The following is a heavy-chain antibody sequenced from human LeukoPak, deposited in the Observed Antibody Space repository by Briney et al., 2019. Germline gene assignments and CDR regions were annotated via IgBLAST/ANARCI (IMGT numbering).Heavy chain of an antibody. CDR1: GFTFSSYV. D-gene: IGHD3-3*01. CDR2: ISGSGGST. CDR3: ARDRSYDFWSGYSTPDY. V-gene: IGHV3-23*01. J-gene: IGHJ4*02. Sequence: PGGSLRLSCAASGFTFSSYVMSWVRQAPGKGLEWVSAISGSGGSTYYADSVKGRFTISRDNSKNTLDLQMNSLRAEDTAVYYCARDRSYDFWSGYSTPDYWGQGTLVTVSS.